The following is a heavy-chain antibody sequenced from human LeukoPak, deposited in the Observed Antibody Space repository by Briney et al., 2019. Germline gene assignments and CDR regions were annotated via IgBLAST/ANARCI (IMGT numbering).Heavy chain of an antibody. J-gene: IGHJ4*02. CDR1: GFTFSSYW. V-gene: IGHV3-7*01. CDR2: IKQDGSEK. D-gene: IGHD6-13*01. Sequence: PGGSLRLSXAASGFTFSSYWMSWVGQAPGKGLEWVTNIKQDGSEKYYVDSVKGRFTISRDNAKNSLYLQMNSLRAEDTAVYYCVRYSSNWSNFDYWGQGTLVTVSS. CDR3: VRYSSNWSNFDY.